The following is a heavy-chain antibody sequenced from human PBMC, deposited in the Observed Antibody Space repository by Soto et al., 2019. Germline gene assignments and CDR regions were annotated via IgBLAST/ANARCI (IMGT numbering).Heavy chain of an antibody. CDR3: AREDILTCLYYYYYYMDV. CDR1: GFTFSSYW. J-gene: IGHJ6*03. Sequence: GGSLRLSCTASGFTFSSYWMSWVRQAPGKGLEWVANIKQDGSEKYYVESVKGRFTISRDNAKNSLYLQMNSMRDEDTAVYYWAREDILTCLYYYYYYMDVWGKGTTVTVSS. V-gene: IGHV3-7*01. D-gene: IGHD3-9*01. CDR2: IKQDGSEK.